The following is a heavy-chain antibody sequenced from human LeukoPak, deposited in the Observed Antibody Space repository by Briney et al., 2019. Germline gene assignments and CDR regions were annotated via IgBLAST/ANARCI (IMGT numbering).Heavy chain of an antibody. CDR2: VNQDGSET. J-gene: IGHJ6*02. Sequence: GGSLRLSCAASGFTFSSYAMHWVRQVPGRGPEWVANVNQDGSETYYLDSVKGRFTISKDNAKNSLYLQMNSLRAEDTALYHCARNNGMDAWGQGTTVIVSS. V-gene: IGHV3-7*03. CDR3: ARNNGMDA. CDR1: GFTFSSYA.